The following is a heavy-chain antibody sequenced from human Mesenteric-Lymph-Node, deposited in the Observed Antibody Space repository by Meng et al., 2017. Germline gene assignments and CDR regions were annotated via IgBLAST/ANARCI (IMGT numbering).Heavy chain of an antibody. CDR2: INPNSGGT. Sequence: ASVKVSCKASGYTFTGYYMHWVRQAPGQGLEWMGWINPNSGGTNYAQKFQGRVTMTRDTSISTAYMELSRLRSDDTAVYYCARVEEVTGYFGHYYYYGMDVWGQGTTVTVSS. V-gene: IGHV1-2*02. J-gene: IGHJ6*02. CDR3: ARVEEVTGYFGHYYYYGMDV. D-gene: IGHD3-9*01. CDR1: GYTFTGYY.